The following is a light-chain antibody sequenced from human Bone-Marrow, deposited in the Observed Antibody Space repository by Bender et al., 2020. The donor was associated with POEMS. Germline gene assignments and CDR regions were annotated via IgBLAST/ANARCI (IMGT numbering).Light chain of an antibody. CDR3: AAWEDSLNGWV. CDR2: INN. V-gene: IGLV1-44*01. CDR1: SSNIGTNP. J-gene: IGLJ3*02. Sequence: QSVLTQPPSASGTPGQRVTISCSGSSSNIGTNPVNWYQQLPGKAPKLLIYINNQRPSGVPDRFSGSKSGTSASLAISGLQSDDEADYYCAAWEDSLNGWVFGGGTKLTVL.